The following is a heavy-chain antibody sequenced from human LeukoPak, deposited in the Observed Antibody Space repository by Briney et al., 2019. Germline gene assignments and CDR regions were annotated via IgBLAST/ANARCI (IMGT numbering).Heavy chain of an antibody. D-gene: IGHD4-17*01. V-gene: IGHV3-23*01. CDR1: GLTFSNYV. CDR3: AKSVDYGDYFDY. CDR2: ISDSGNSI. J-gene: IGHJ4*02. Sequence: GGSLRLSCAASGLTFSNYVMSWVRQAPGKGLEWVSAISDSGNSIYYADSVKGRFTISRDSSKNTLYLHMSSLTAEDTAVYYCAKSVDYGDYFDYWGQGTTVTVSS.